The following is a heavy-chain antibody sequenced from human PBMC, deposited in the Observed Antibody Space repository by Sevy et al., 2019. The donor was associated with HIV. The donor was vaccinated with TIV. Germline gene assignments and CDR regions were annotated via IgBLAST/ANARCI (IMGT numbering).Heavy chain of an antibody. D-gene: IGHD2-15*01. J-gene: IGHJ4*02. Sequence: SETLSLTCTVSGGSISSSSYYWGWIRQPPGKGLEWIGSIYYSGSTYYNPSLKSRVTISVDTSKNQFSLKLGSVTAADTAVYYCARHEVVSIVVVVAATPQGDYFDYWGQGTLVTVSS. V-gene: IGHV4-39*01. CDR1: GGSISSSSYY. CDR3: ARHEVVSIVVVVAATPQGDYFDY. CDR2: IYYSGST.